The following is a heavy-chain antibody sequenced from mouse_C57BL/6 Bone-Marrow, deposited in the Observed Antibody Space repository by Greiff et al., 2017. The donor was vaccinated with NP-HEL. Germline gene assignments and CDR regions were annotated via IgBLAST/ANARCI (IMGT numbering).Heavy chain of an antibody. CDR2: ISYDGSN. CDR1: GYSITSGYY. CDR3: APYYYGSSSFAY. Sequence: VQLQQSGPGLVKPSQSLSLTCSVTGYSITSGYYWNWIRQFPGNKLEWMGYISYDGSNNYNPSLKNRISITRDTSKNQFFLKLNSVTTEDTATYYCAPYYYGSSSFAYWGQGTLVTVSA. D-gene: IGHD1-1*01. J-gene: IGHJ3*01. V-gene: IGHV3-6*01.